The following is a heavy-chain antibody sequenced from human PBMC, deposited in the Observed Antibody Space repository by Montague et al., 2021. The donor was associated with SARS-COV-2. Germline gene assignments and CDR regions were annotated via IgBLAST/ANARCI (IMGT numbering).Heavy chain of an antibody. CDR1: GGSISSGGYY. Sequence: TLSLTCTVSGGSISSGGYYWSWIRQHPGKGLEWIGYIYYSGSTYYNPSLKSRVTISVDTPKNQFSLKLSSVTAADTAVYYCARDRYSGYVLDAFDIWGQGTMVTVSS. D-gene: IGHD5-12*01. V-gene: IGHV4-31*03. CDR2: IYYSGST. CDR3: ARDRYSGYVLDAFDI. J-gene: IGHJ3*02.